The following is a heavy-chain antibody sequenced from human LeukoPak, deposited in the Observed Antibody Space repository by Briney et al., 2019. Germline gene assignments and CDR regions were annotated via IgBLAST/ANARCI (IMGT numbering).Heavy chain of an antibody. D-gene: IGHD3-10*01. CDR2: IGPSGRST. CDR1: GFTFRTYA. Sequence: AGSRRLACAASGFTFRTYAMTWVRQAPGKELEWVSAIGPSGRSTYYADSVRGRFTISRDNSKNTLYLQMNSLRAEDTAIYYCAKDPMVRGSTYDYWGQGTLVTVSS. CDR3: AKDPMVRGSTYDY. J-gene: IGHJ4*02. V-gene: IGHV3-23*01.